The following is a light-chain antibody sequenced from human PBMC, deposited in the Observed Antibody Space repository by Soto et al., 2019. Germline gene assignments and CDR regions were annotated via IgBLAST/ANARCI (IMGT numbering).Light chain of an antibody. J-gene: IGLJ1*01. Sequence: QSALTQARAVSGSPGQSVTISCTGTSSDVGGYNYVSWYQQHPGKAPKLMIYDVSKRPSGVPDRFSGSKSGNTASLTISGLQAEDEADYYCCSYAGSPYVFGTGTKVTV. V-gene: IGLV2-11*01. CDR1: SSDVGGYNY. CDR2: DVS. CDR3: CSYAGSPYV.